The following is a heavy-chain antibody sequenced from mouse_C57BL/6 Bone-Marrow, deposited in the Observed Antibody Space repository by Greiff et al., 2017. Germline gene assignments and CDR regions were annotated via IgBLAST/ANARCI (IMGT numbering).Heavy chain of an antibody. CDR3: ARDYGSSFWFAY. CDR1: GYAFSSSW. D-gene: IGHD1-1*01. V-gene: IGHV1-82*01. Sequence: QVQLQQSGPELVKPGASVKISCKASGYAFSSSWMNWVKQRPGTGLEWIGRIYPGDGDTNYNGQFKGKATLTADKSSSSAYMQLSSLTSEDSAVCFCARDYGSSFWFAYWGQGTLVTVSA. CDR2: IYPGDGDT. J-gene: IGHJ3*01.